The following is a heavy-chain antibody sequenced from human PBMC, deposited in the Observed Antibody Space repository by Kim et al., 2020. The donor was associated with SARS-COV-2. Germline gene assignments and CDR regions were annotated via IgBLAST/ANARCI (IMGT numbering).Heavy chain of an antibody. CDR3: ATGGYRGYFDY. D-gene: IGHD3-10*01. J-gene: IGHJ4*02. V-gene: IGHV1-24*01. Sequence: TIYAQKFQGRVTLTEDTSTDTAYMELSSLRSEDTAVYYCATGGYRGYFDYWGQGTLVTVSS. CDR2: T.